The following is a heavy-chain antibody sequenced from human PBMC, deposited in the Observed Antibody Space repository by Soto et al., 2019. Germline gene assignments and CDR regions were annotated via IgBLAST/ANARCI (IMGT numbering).Heavy chain of an antibody. CDR3: AKGMYSSGWYETAQAIVDY. V-gene: IGHV3-43*01. CDR1: GFTFDDYT. D-gene: IGHD6-19*01. J-gene: IGHJ4*02. CDR2: ISWDGGST. Sequence: EVQLVESGGVVVQPGGSLRLSCAASGFTFDDYTMHWVRQAPGKGLEWVSLISWDGGSTYYADSVKGRFTISRDNSKNSLYLQMNSLRTEDTALYYCAKGMYSSGWYETAQAIVDYWGQGTLVTVSS.